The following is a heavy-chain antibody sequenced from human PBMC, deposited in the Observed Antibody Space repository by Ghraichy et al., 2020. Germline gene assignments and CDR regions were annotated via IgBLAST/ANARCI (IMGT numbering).Heavy chain of an antibody. CDR2: IYYSGST. CDR3: AGMSLAVAGSGDWFDP. J-gene: IGHJ5*02. Sequence: SETLSLTCTVSGGSISSYYWSWIRQPPGKGLEWIAYIYYSGSTNSHPSLKSRVTISVDTSKRHFSLKLSSVTAADTAVYYCAGMSLAVAGSGDWFDPWGQGTLVTVSS. V-gene: IGHV4-59*08. CDR1: GGSISSYY. D-gene: IGHD6-19*01.